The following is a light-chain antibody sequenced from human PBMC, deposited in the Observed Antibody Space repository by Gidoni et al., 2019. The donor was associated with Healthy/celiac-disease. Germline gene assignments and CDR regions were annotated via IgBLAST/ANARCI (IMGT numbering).Light chain of an antibody. CDR1: QSVSSY. Sequence: IVLTQSPATLSLSLGERATLSCRASQSVSSYLAWYQQKPGQAPRLLIYDASNRATGIPARFSGSGSGTDFTLTISSLEPEDVAVYYCQHRSNWPPTFGGGTKVEIK. CDR2: DAS. J-gene: IGKJ4*01. V-gene: IGKV3-11*01. CDR3: QHRSNWPPT.